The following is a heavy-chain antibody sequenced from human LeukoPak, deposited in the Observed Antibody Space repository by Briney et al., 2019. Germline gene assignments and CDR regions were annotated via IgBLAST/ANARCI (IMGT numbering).Heavy chain of an antibody. Sequence: PGGSLRLSCAASGFTFSSYAMSWVRQAPGKGLEWVSAISGSGDSTYHADSVKGRFTISRDNAKNSLYLQMNSLRAEDTAVYYCARGFYSSSAPDYWGQGTLVTVSS. J-gene: IGHJ4*02. CDR2: ISGSGDST. CDR1: GFTFSSYA. V-gene: IGHV3-23*01. D-gene: IGHD6-13*01. CDR3: ARGFYSSSAPDY.